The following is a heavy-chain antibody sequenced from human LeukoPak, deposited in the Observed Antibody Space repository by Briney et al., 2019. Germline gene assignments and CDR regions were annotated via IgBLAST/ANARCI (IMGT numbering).Heavy chain of an antibody. J-gene: IGHJ4*02. V-gene: IGHV4-34*01. CDR1: GGSFSGYY. Sequence: SETLSLTCAVYGGSFSGYYWNWIRQPPGKGLEWIGEINHSGSTNYNPSLKSRVTISVDTSKNQFSLKLSSVTAADTAVYYCARVPRGYYFDYWGQGTLVTVSS. CDR3: ARVPRGYYFDY. CDR2: INHSGST. D-gene: IGHD1-26*01.